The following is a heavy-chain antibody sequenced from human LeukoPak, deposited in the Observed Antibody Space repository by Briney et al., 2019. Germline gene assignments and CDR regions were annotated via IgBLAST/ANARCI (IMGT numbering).Heavy chain of an antibody. V-gene: IGHV3-30*04. CDR3: ARGFSSSWSGNDY. CDR1: GFTFSTYV. CDR2: ISYDGTNK. Sequence: GGSLRLSCAASGFTFSTYVMHWVRQAPGKGLEWVAVISYDGTNKYYADSVKGRFTISRDNSKNTLYLQMNSLRAEDTAVYYCARGFSSSWSGNDYWGQGTLVTVSS. J-gene: IGHJ4*02. D-gene: IGHD6-13*01.